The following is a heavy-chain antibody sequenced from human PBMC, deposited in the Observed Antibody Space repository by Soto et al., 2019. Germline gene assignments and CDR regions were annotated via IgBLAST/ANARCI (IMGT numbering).Heavy chain of an antibody. Sequence: GGSLRLSCAASGFTFSSYGMHWVRQAPGKGLEWVAVISYDGSNKYYADSVKGRFTISRDNSKNTLYLQMNSLRAEDTAVYYCAKDSLAAGIAVAGTIDYWGQGTLVTVSS. V-gene: IGHV3-30*18. CDR3: AKDSLAAGIAVAGTIDY. CDR2: ISYDGSNK. J-gene: IGHJ4*02. CDR1: GFTFSSYG. D-gene: IGHD6-19*01.